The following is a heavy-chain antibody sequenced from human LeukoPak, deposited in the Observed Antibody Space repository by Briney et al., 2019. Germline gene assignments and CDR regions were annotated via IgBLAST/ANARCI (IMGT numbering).Heavy chain of an antibody. J-gene: IGHJ4*02. CDR2: ISYDGSNK. Sequence: PGGSLRLSCAASGFTFSSYGMHWVRQAPGKGLEWVAVISYDGSNKYYADSVKGRFTISRDNSKNTLYLQMNSLRAGDTAVYYCAKDLSSRRNYGDYAVDYWGQGTLVTVSS. V-gene: IGHV3-30*18. D-gene: IGHD4-17*01. CDR3: AKDLSSRRNYGDYAVDY. CDR1: GFTFSSYG.